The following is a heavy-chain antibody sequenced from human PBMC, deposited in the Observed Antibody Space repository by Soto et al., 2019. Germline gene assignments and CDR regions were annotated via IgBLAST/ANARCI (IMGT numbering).Heavy chain of an antibody. Sequence: EVQLVESGGGLVQPGGSLKLSCAASGFTFSGSAMHWVRQASGKGLEWVGRIRSKANSYATAYAASVKGRFTIPRDDSKNTAYLQMKSLKTEDTAVYYCTTSEQQLPDYGMDVWGQGTTVTVSS. J-gene: IGHJ6*02. V-gene: IGHV3-73*01. CDR2: IRSKANSYAT. D-gene: IGHD6-13*01. CDR3: TTSEQQLPDYGMDV. CDR1: GFTFSGSA.